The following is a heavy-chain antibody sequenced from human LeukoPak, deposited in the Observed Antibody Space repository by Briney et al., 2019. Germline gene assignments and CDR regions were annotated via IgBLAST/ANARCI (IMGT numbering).Heavy chain of an antibody. CDR3: ARVGLTAAGYPFDY. CDR2: IYHSGST. CDR1: GGSISSGYY. V-gene: IGHV4-38-2*02. Sequence: SETLSLTCTVSGGSISSGYYWGWIRQPPGKGLEWIGSIYHSGSTYYNPSLKSRVTISVDTSKNQFSLKLSSVTAADTAVYYCARVGLTAAGYPFDYWGQGTLVTVSS. J-gene: IGHJ4*02. D-gene: IGHD6-13*01.